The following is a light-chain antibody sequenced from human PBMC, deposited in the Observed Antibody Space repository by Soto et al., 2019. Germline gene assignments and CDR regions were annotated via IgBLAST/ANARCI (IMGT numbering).Light chain of an antibody. CDR3: SSYAGSNILYV. J-gene: IGLJ1*01. CDR2: EVS. Sequence: LTQPPSASGSPGQSVTISCTGTSSDVGGYNYVSWYQQHPGKAPKLMIYEVSKRPSGVPDRFSGSKSGNTASLTVSGLQAEDEADYYCSSYAGSNILYVVGTGTKV. CDR1: SSDVGGYNY. V-gene: IGLV2-8*01.